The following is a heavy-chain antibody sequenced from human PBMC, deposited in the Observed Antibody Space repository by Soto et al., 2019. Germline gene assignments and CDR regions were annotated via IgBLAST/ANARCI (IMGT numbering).Heavy chain of an antibody. CDR3: ANEIRTNDY. V-gene: IGHV3-23*04. J-gene: IGHJ4*02. Sequence: EVQLVESGGGLVQPGGSLRLSCAASGLPFSSHAMSWVRQAPGKGLEWVSSISISGGNTYYADSVRGRFTISRDNSKNTLYLHMNSLTAEDTAIYYCANEIRTNDYWGQGTLVTVSS. CDR2: ISISGGNT. D-gene: IGHD4-17*01. CDR1: GLPFSSHA.